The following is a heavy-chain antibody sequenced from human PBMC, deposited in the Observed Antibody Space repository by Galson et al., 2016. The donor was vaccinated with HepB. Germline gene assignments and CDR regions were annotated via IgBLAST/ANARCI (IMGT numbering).Heavy chain of an antibody. CDR1: GYSFTSYW. Sequence: QSGAEVKKPGESLRISCKGSGYSFTSYWISWVRQMPGKGLEWMGRIDPSDSYANYSPSFQGHVTISADRSINTAYLQWSSLKASDTAIYYCARLSRDSYSFGYWGQGTLVTVSS. CDR2: IDPSDSYA. D-gene: IGHD5-24*01. J-gene: IGHJ4*02. CDR3: ARLSRDSYSFGY. V-gene: IGHV5-10-1*01.